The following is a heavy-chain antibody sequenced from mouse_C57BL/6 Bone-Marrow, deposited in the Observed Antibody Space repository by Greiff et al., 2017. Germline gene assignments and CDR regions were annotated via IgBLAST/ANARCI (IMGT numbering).Heavy chain of an antibody. D-gene: IGHD1-1*01. V-gene: IGHV1-55*01. J-gene: IGHJ3*01. CDR1: GYTFTSYW. Sequence: QVQLQQSGAELVKPGASVKMSCKASGYTFTSYWITWVKQRPGQGLEWIGDIYPGSGSTNYNEKFKSKATLTVDTSSSTAYMQLRSLTSEDSAVYYCARDYYGTLADWGQGTLVTVSA. CDR2: IYPGSGST. CDR3: ARDYYGTLAD.